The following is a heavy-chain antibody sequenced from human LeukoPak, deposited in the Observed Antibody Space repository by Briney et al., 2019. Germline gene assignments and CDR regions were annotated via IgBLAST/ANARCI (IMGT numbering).Heavy chain of an antibody. Sequence: GGSLRLSCAASGFTFSSYSMNWVRQAPGKGLEWVSSISSSSSYIYYADSVKGRFTISRDNAKNSLYLQMNSLRAEDTAVYCCANSGYSYGDDAFDIWGQGTMVTVSS. CDR1: GFTFSSYS. V-gene: IGHV3-21*01. J-gene: IGHJ3*02. D-gene: IGHD5-18*01. CDR3: ANSGYSYGDDAFDI. CDR2: ISSSSSYI.